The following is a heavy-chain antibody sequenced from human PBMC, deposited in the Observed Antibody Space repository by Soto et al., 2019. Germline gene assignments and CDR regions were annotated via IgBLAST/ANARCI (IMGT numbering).Heavy chain of an antibody. J-gene: IGHJ6*02. D-gene: IGHD2-2*01. Sequence: QVQLVESGGGVVQPGRSLRLSCAASGFNISNYGFHWVRQAPGKGLEWVAVISYDGSNKYYADFVKGRFTISRDNSKNTLYLQMNSLGAEDTAVFYCATPAGLAQAHYYGMDVWGQGTTVTVSS. CDR2: ISYDGSNK. CDR1: GFNISNYG. V-gene: IGHV3-30*03. CDR3: ATPAGLAQAHYYGMDV.